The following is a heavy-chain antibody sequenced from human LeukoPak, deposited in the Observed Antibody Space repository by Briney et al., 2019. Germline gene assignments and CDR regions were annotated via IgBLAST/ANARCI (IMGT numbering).Heavy chain of an antibody. CDR3: ARDFPFTFGGVVLTHWYFDL. CDR1: GFTFSDYY. V-gene: IGHV3-11*01. CDR2: INPSGTAN. J-gene: IGHJ2*01. Sequence: GGSLTLSCEASGFTFSDYYMSWIRQVPGKGLEWLLYINPSGTANYYAYSVKGRFTISRDNAKNSLFLQINTLRAEDTAVYYCARDFPFTFGGVVLTHWYFDLWGRGTLVTVSS. D-gene: IGHD3-16*01.